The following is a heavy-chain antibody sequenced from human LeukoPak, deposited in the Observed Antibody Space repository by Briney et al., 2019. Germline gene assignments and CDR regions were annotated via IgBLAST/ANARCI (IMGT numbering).Heavy chain of an antibody. D-gene: IGHD3-3*01. V-gene: IGHV4-4*02. Sequence: SETLSLTCAVSGGSISSTYWLSWVRQPPGKGLEWIGEIYRSGSTNYNPSLKSRVTLSLDKSRNQFSLKLSSVTAADTAVYFCGFWSGYAFDYWGQGTLVTVSS. CDR3: GFWSGYAFDY. J-gene: IGHJ4*02. CDR1: GGSISSTYW. CDR2: IYRSGST.